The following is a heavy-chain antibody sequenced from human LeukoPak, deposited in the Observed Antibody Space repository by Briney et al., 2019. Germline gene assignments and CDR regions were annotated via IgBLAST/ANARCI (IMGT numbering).Heavy chain of an antibody. Sequence: SETLSLTCTVSGGSISSYYWSWIRQPAGKGLEWIGRIYTSGSTNYNPSLKSRVTMPVDTSKNQFSLKLSSVTAAGTAVYYCARDGSSSSWYGAEYYYYYMDVWGKGTTVTVSS. J-gene: IGHJ6*03. CDR1: GGSISSYY. CDR2: IYTSGST. CDR3: ARDGSSSSWYGAEYYYYYMDV. D-gene: IGHD6-13*01. V-gene: IGHV4-4*07.